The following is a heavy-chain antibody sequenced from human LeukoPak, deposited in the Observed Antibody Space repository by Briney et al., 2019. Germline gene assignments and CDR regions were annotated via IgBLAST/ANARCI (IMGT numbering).Heavy chain of an antibody. CDR3: ARGTYSSGFDY. CDR1: GGSISSYY. D-gene: IGHD6-19*01. J-gene: IGHJ4*02. Sequence: ETLSLTCTVSGGSISSYYWSWIRQPPGKGLEWIGYIYYSGSTNYNPSLKSRVTISVDTSKNQFSLKLSSVTAADTAVYYCARGTYSSGFDYWGQGTLVTVSS. CDR2: IYYSGST. V-gene: IGHV4-59*01.